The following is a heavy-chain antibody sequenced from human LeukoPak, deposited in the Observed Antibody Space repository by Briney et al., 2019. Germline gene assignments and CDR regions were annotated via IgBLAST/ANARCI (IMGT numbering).Heavy chain of an antibody. J-gene: IGHJ6*02. CDR2: IYYSGST. Sequence: SETLSLTCTVSCGSISSSSYYGGWIRQPPGKGLERIWSIYYSGSTYYNPSLKSRVTISVDTSKNQFSLKLSSVTAADTAVYYCARLYYDFWSGYLYGMDVWGQGTTVTVSS. CDR3: ARLYYDFWSGYLYGMDV. CDR1: CGSISSSSYY. V-gene: IGHV4-39*01. D-gene: IGHD3-3*01.